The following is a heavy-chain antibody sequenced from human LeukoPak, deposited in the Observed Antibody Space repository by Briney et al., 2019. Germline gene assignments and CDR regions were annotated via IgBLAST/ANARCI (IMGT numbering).Heavy chain of an antibody. D-gene: IGHD3-9*01. CDR2: INGSGGST. V-gene: IGHV3-23*01. Sequence: PGGSLRLSCAASGFTFSSYPMRWVRQAPGKGLEWVSAINGSGGSTYYADSVKGRFTISRDNYKNNLYLQMNSLRAEDTAVYYCAKKQAILSGFDYWGQGTLVTVSS. CDR1: GFTFSSYP. J-gene: IGHJ4*02. CDR3: AKKQAILSGFDY.